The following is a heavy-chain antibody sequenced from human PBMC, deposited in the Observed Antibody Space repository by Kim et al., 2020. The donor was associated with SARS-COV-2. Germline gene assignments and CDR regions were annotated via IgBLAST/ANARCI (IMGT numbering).Heavy chain of an antibody. CDR3: ESSSIAARRVPMDV. J-gene: IGHJ6*02. V-gene: IGHV1-69*04. D-gene: IGHD6-6*01. CDR1: GGTFSSYA. CDR2: IIPILGIA. Sequence: SVKVSCKASGGTFSSYAISWVRQAPGQGLEWMGRIIPILGIANYAQKFQGRVTITADKSTSTAYMELSSLRSEDTAVYYCESSSIAARRVPMDVWGQGTTVTVSS.